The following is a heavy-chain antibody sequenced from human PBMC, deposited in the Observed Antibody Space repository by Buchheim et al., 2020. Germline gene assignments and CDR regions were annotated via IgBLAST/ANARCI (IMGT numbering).Heavy chain of an antibody. V-gene: IGHV4-4*07. D-gene: IGHD3-10*01. CDR2: MHYSGSS. Sequence: QVQPQESGPGLVRPSETLSLTCTVSGGSISHFFWNWVRQPAGKGLEWIGRMHYSGSSDYNPSLKSQVTMSIDTSKNQFSLTLTSVTAADAAIYYCARDFRGPLDYWGPGT. CDR3: ARDFRGPLDY. J-gene: IGHJ4*02. CDR1: GGSISHFF.